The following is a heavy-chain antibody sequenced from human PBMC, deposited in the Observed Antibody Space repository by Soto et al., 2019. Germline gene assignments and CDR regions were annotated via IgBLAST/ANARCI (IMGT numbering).Heavy chain of an antibody. V-gene: IGHV4-59*01. Sequence: QVQLQESGPGLVKPSETLSLTCTVSGGSISSYYWSWIRQPPGKGLEWIGYIYYSGSTNYNPSLKSRNTISVDTSKNQFSLKLSSVTAADTAVYYCAREGVCSSWYYYYGMDVWGQGTTVTVSS. CDR2: IYYSGST. D-gene: IGHD6-13*01. J-gene: IGHJ6*02. CDR3: AREGVCSSWYYYYGMDV. CDR1: GGSISSYY.